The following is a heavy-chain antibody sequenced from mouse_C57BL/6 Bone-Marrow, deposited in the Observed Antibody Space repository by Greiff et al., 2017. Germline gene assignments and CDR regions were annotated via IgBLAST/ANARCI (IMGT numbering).Heavy chain of an antibody. D-gene: IGHD4-1*02. V-gene: IGHV14-4*01. Sequence: EVKLQESGAELVRPGASVKLSCTASGFTIKDDYMPWVKQRPEQGLEWIGWIDPENGDTEYASKFQGKVTITADTSSNTAYLQLSSLTSEDTAVYYCTPTGYYFDDWGQGTTLTVSS. CDR1: GFTIKDDY. CDR2: IDPENGDT. J-gene: IGHJ2*01. CDR3: TPTGYYFDD.